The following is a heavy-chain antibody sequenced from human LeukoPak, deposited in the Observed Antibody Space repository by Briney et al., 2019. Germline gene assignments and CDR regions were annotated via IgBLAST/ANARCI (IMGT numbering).Heavy chain of an antibody. CDR2: IGPTGDT. V-gene: IGHV3-13*01. CDR1: GFTFSSSD. D-gene: IGHD3-10*01. CDR3: ARAVPMARGVNYYGY. Sequence: GGSLRLSCAASGFTFSSSDMHWVRQATGKGLEWVSAIGPTGDTYYPGSVKGRFIISRENARNSLYLQMNSLRAGDTAVYYCARAVPMARGVNYYGYWGQGTLVTVSS. J-gene: IGHJ4*02.